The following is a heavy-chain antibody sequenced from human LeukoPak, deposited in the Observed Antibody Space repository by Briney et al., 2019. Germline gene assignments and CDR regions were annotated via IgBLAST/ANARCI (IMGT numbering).Heavy chain of an antibody. V-gene: IGHV1-69*05. CDR3: ARAPERRYCSGGSRYAPPFNYYYQYMDV. CDR2: IIPIFGTA. CDR1: GGTFSSYA. Sequence: ASVKVSCKASGGTFSSYAISWVRQAPGQGLEWMGGIIPIFGTANYAQKFQGRVTITTDESTSTAYMELSSLRSEDTAVYYCARAPERRYCSGGSRYAPPFNYYYQYMDVWGKGNTVNVSS. J-gene: IGHJ6*03. D-gene: IGHD2-15*01.